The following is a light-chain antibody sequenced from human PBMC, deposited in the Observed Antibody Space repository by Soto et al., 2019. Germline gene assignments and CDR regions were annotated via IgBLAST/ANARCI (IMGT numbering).Light chain of an antibody. CDR1: SSDVGAYNY. CDR2: EVS. CDR3: SSYTSSSTLV. V-gene: IGLV2-14*01. Sequence: QSVLTQPASVSGSPGQSITISCTGTSSDVGAYNYVSWYQQHPGKAPKLMIYEVSNGPSGVSNRFSGSKSGNTASLTISGLQAEDEADYYCSSYTSSSTLVFGGGTKLTVL. J-gene: IGLJ3*02.